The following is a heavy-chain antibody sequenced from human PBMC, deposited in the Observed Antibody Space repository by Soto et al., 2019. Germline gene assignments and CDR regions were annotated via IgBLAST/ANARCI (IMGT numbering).Heavy chain of an antibody. Sequence: QVHLVQSGAEVKTPGASVKVSCSASGYTFLNYGFSWLRQAPGQGLEWMGWINPYTGNTNYAQKFQVRVTLTTDTSTTTAYMELRYLTSDDSAVYFCARDDLDIVVIPASSPLDYWGQGTPVTVSS. V-gene: IGHV1-18*01. CDR3: ARDDLDIVVIPASSPLDY. CDR2: INPYTGNT. CDR1: GYTFLNYG. J-gene: IGHJ4*02. D-gene: IGHD2-2*03.